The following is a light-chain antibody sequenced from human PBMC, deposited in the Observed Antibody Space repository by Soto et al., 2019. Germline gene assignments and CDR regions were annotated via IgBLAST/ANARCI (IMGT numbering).Light chain of an antibody. CDR3: QQVKGFPLT. CDR1: HDIARW. Sequence: DIQMTQYPSSVSAFVGDRVAITCRASHDIARWLSWYQQQPGKAPRLLIYASSSLQSGVPTKFSGSGSATDFTLTITNQQPEDSAVYYCQQVKGFPLTFGGGTKVEFK. CDR2: ASS. J-gene: IGKJ4*01. V-gene: IGKV1-12*01.